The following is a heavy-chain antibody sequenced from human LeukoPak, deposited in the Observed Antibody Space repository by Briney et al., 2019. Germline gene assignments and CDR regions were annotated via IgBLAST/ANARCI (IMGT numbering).Heavy chain of an antibody. J-gene: IGHJ6*03. V-gene: IGHV3-23*01. D-gene: IGHD1-7*01. CDR3: ARGIDWNYFDMIYYYYYYMDV. CDR2: ISGSDGAT. Sequence: GGTLRLSCAASGFIFSNYAMTWLRQAPGKGLEWVSTISGSDGATYYADSVKGRFTIFRDDSKNTLYLQMNGLRADDTAVYYCARGIDWNYFDMIYYYYYYMDVWGKGTTVTVSS. CDR1: GFIFSNYA.